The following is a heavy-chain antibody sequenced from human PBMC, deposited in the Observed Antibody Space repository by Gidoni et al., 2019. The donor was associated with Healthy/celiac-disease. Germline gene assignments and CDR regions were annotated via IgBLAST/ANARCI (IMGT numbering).Heavy chain of an antibody. CDR1: GGPFSSYA. CDR3: ARANRGYGMKYYYYYGMDV. Sequence: QVQLVQSGAEVKKPGSSVTVSCKASGGPFSSYAISWVRQAPGQGLEWMGGIIPIFGTANYAQKFQGRVTITADESTSTAYMELSSLRSEDTAVYYCARANRGYGMKYYYYYGMDVWGQGTTVTVSS. D-gene: IGHD5-18*01. CDR2: IIPIFGTA. V-gene: IGHV1-69*01. J-gene: IGHJ6*02.